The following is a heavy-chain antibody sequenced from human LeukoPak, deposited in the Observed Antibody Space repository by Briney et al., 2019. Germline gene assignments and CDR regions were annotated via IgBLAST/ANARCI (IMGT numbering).Heavy chain of an antibody. J-gene: IGHJ4*02. CDR3: ARGPRGAKSSGWYLLGFDY. V-gene: IGHV4-34*01. Sequence: SETLSLTCAVYGGSFSSYYWSWIRQPPGKGLEWIGEINDSGGTNYNPSLKSRFTISVDTPKNQFSLKLSSVTAADTAIYYCARGPRGAKSSGWYLLGFDYWGQGTLVTVSS. CDR2: INDSGGT. CDR1: GGSFSSYY. D-gene: IGHD6-19*01.